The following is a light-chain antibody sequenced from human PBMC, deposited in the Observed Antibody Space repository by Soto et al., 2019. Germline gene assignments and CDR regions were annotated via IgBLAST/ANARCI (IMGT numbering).Light chain of an antibody. Sequence: EIVLTQSPGTLSLSPGERATLSCRASQSVSSSYLTWYQHKPGQAPRLLIYGTSTRATGIPDRFSGRGSGTDFTLTISRLEPEDFAVYYCQQYAGSPWTFGQGTKVEIK. CDR1: QSVSSSY. V-gene: IGKV3-20*01. CDR3: QQYAGSPWT. CDR2: GTS. J-gene: IGKJ1*01.